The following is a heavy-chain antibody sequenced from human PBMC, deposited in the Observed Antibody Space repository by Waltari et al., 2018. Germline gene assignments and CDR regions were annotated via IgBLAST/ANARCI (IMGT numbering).Heavy chain of an antibody. V-gene: IGHV4-4*07. Sequence: QAHLQESGPGLVKPSETLSLTCTVSGDSIHNYYSSWLRQPAGQTLEWIGRIYTSGSTSYNPSLNSRVTISLDKSQNQCSLRLTSVTAADTAVYYCARGVVTAPLHLDHWGQGTLVTVSS. CDR3: ARGVVTAPLHLDH. CDR1: GDSIHNYY. J-gene: IGHJ4*02. CDR2: IYTSGST. D-gene: IGHD2-21*02.